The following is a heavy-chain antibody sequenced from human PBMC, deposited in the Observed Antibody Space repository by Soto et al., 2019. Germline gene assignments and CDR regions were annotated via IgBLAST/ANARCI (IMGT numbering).Heavy chain of an antibody. CDR1: GFTFSSYA. CDR2: ISGSVVST. D-gene: IGHD1-1*01. V-gene: IGHV3-23*01. J-gene: IGHJ4*02. Sequence: EVQLLESGGGLVQPGGSLRLSCAASGFTFSSYAMSWVRQAPGKGLEWVSAISGSVVSTYYADSVKGRFTISRDNSKNTLYLQMNSLRAEDTAVYYCATASGAGPYYFAYWGQGTLVTVSS. CDR3: ATASGAGPYYFAY.